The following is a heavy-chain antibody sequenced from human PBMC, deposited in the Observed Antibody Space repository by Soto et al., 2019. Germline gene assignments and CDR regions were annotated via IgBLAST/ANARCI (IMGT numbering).Heavy chain of an antibody. Sequence: ASVKVSCKASGYTFTGYYMHWVRQAPGQGLVWMGWINPNSGGPNYAQKIQGRVTMTRDTSISTAYMELSRLRSDDTAVYYCARARVRGFIRYYYGMDVWGQGITGTVS. CDR3: ARARVRGFIRYYYGMDV. J-gene: IGHJ6*02. CDR2: INPNSGGP. D-gene: IGHD3-10*01. V-gene: IGHV1-2*02. CDR1: GYTFTGYY.